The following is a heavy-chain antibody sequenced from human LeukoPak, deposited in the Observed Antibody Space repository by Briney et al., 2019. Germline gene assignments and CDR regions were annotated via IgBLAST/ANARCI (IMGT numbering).Heavy chain of an antibody. CDR2: ISSSSSYI. D-gene: IGHD6-13*01. CDR3: AKDATAVPGTVYMDV. J-gene: IGHJ6*03. Sequence: GGSLRLSCAASGFTFSSYWMSWVRQAPGKGLEWVSSISSSSSYIYYADSVKGRFTISRDNAKNSVYLQMTSLRAEDTALYYCAKDATAVPGTVYMDVWGKGTTVTISS. V-gene: IGHV3-21*01. CDR1: GFTFSSYW.